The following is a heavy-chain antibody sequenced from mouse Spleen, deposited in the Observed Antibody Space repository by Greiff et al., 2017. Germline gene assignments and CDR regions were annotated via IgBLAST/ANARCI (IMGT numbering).Heavy chain of an antibody. D-gene: IGHD2-4*01. V-gene: IGHV1-82*01. CDR3: AREIYYDYDDFDY. J-gene: IGHJ2*01. Sequence: QVQLKESGPELVKPGASVKISCKASGYAFSSSWMNWVKQRPGKGLEWIGRIYPGDGDTNYNGKFKGKATLTADKSSSTAYMQLSSLTSEDSAVYFCAREIYYDYDDFDYWGQGTTLTVSS. CDR1: GYAFSSSW. CDR2: IYPGDGDT.